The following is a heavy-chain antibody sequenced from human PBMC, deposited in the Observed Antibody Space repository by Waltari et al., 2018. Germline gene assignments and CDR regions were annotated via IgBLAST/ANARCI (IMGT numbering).Heavy chain of an antibody. CDR2: FDPSGTYT. CDR3: ARHAFGNSGWHFFDY. CDR1: GYIFTNHW. V-gene: IGHV5-10-1*03. J-gene: IGHJ4*02. D-gene: IGHD6-19*01. Sequence: EVQLVQSGAEIKKPGESLRISCQGSGYIFTNHWITWVRQMPGKGLEWRGRFDPSGTYTNYSPSFQGHVTVSADKSISTAYLQWSSLKASDTAIYYCARHAFGNSGWHFFDYWGQGTLVTVSS.